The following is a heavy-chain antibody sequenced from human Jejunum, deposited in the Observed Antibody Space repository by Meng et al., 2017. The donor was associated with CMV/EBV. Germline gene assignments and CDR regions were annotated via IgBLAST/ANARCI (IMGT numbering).Heavy chain of an antibody. D-gene: IGHD3-3*01. CDR1: GFTFSTYG. V-gene: IGHV3-21*01. CDR2: ISGSSNDI. CDR3: ARAQDRFLAWLPDH. J-gene: IGHJ4*02. Sequence: ASGFTFSTYGMNWVRRAPGTGLEWVSSISGSSNDIQYADSVKGRFTVSRDNARNSLYLQMNSLRAEDTAVYYCARAQDRFLAWLPDHWGQGTLVTVSS.